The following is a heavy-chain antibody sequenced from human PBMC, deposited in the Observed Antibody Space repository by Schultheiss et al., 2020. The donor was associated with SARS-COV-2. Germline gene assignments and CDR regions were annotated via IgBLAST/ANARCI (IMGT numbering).Heavy chain of an antibody. D-gene: IGHD3-22*01. CDR1: GGSISSSSYY. J-gene: IGHJ4*02. CDR2: IYYSGST. V-gene: IGHV4-39*07. CDR3: ARVDDSSGYYWGYFDY. Sequence: SETLSLTCTVSGGSISSSSYYWGWIRQPPGKGLEWIGSIYYSGSTYYNPSLKSRVTISVDRSKNQFSLKLSSVTAADTAVYYCARVDDSSGYYWGYFDYWGQGTLVTVSS.